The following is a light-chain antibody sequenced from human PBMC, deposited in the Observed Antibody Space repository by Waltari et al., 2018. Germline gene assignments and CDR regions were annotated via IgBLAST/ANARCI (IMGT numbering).Light chain of an antibody. J-gene: IGKJ1*01. Sequence: DIQMTQSPSTLSASVGDRVTITCRASQSIGRWLAWYQQKPGKAPKRLIHRASSLESGVPSRFSGSGSETEFTFTISSLQPDDFTTYYCQQYNSYPRTFGQGTKVEIK. CDR3: QQYNSYPRT. CDR2: RAS. V-gene: IGKV1-5*03. CDR1: QSIGRW.